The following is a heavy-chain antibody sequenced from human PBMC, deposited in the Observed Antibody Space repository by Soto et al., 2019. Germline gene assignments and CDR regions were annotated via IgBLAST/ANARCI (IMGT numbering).Heavy chain of an antibody. CDR1: GDSVSSNSAA. CDR3: ARERYYDFWSGYHDAFDI. CDR2: TYYRSKWYN. D-gene: IGHD3-3*01. Sequence: PSQTLSLTCAISGDSVSSNSAAWNWIRQSPSRGLEWLGRTYYRSKWYNDYAVSVKSRITINPDTSKNQFSLQLNSVTPEDTAVYYCARERYYDFWSGYHDAFDIWGQGTMVTVSS. J-gene: IGHJ3*02. V-gene: IGHV6-1*01.